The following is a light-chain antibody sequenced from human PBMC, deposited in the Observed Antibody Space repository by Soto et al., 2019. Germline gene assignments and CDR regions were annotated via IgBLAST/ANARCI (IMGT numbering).Light chain of an antibody. J-gene: IGLJ2*01. CDR2: SNN. Sequence: QPVLTQPPSASGTPGQRVTISCSGSSSNIGSNTVNWYQQLPGTAPKLLIYSNNQRPSGVPDRFSGSKSGTSASLAISGLQSEDEADYYCAAWDDSLNGLVFVGGTKLTVL. V-gene: IGLV1-44*01. CDR1: SSNIGSNT. CDR3: AAWDDSLNGLV.